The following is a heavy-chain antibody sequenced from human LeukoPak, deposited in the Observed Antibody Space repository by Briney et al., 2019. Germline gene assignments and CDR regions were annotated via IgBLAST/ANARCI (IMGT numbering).Heavy chain of an antibody. J-gene: IGHJ4*02. Sequence: GGSLRLSCAASGFTFSSYWMHWVRQAPGKGLVWVSRISSDGSSTDYADSVKGRFTISRDNAKNTLYLQMNGLRAEHTAVYYCARARLTVAQLTDYWGQGTLVTVSS. V-gene: IGHV3-74*01. D-gene: IGHD6-19*01. CDR2: ISSDGSST. CDR1: GFTFSSYW. CDR3: ARARLTVAQLTDY.